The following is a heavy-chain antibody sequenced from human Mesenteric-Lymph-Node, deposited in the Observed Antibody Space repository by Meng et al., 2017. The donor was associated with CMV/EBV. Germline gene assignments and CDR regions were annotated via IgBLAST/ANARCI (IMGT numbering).Heavy chain of an antibody. Sequence: GGSLRLSCAASGFTFSSYSMHWVRQAPGKGLEWVAFIRYDGSNTYYADSVKGRFTISRDNSKNTLSLQMNTLRTEDTAVYYCAKDDSSSLDYWVQGTLVTVSS. CDR3: AKDDSSSLDY. V-gene: IGHV3-30*02. D-gene: IGHD6-13*01. J-gene: IGHJ4*02. CDR1: GFTFSSYS. CDR2: IRYDGSNT.